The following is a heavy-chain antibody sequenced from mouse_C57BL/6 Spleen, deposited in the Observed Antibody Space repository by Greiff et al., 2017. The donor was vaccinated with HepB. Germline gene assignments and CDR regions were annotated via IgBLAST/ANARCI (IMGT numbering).Heavy chain of an antibody. V-gene: IGHV7-3*01. CDR1: GFTFTDYY. CDR2: IRNKANGYTT. CDR3: ARPGGFFPYYFDY. Sequence: EVKLMESGGGLVQPGGSLSLSCAASGFTFTDYYMSWVRQPPGKALEWLGFIRNKANGYTTEYSASVKGRFTISRDNSQSILYLQMYALRAEDSATYYCARPGGFFPYYFDYWGQGTTLTVSS. J-gene: IGHJ2*01.